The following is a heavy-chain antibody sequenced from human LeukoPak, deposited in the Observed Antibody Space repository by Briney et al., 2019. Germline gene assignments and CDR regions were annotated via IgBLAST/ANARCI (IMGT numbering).Heavy chain of an antibody. V-gene: IGHV1-69*05. CDR2: IIPIFGTA. Sequence: GSSVKVSCKASGGTFSSYAISWVRQAPGQGLEWMWGIIPIFGTANYAQKFQGRVTITTDESTSTAYMELSSLRSEDTAVYYCARVPLDSSGYYHGGWFDPWGQGTLVTVSS. J-gene: IGHJ5*02. D-gene: IGHD3-22*01. CDR3: ARVPLDSSGYYHGGWFDP. CDR1: GGTFSSYA.